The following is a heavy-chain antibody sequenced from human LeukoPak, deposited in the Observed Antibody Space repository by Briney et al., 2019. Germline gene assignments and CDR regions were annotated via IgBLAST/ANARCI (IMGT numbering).Heavy chain of an antibody. J-gene: IGHJ4*02. CDR3: AREGNSYGYFSFVDGSEYFDY. CDR2: ISYDGSNK. V-gene: IGHV3-30-3*01. Sequence: GGSLRLSCAASGFTFSSYAMHWVRQAPGKGLEWVAVISYDGSNKYYADSVKGRFTISRDNSKNTLYLQMNSLRAEDTAVYYCAREGNSYGYFSFVDGSEYFDYWGQGTLVTVSS. CDR1: GFTFSSYA. D-gene: IGHD5-18*01.